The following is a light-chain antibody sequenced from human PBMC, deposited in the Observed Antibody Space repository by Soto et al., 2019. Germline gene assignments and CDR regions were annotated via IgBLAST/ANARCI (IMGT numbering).Light chain of an antibody. Sequence: DVVMTQSPLSLPVTLGQPASISCRSSQSLVYSNGNTSLHWFHQRPGQSPRRLIYKVSNRDSGVPDRFSGSGSGSDFTLRISRVEAEDVGVYDCMQGTHWPPTFGQGTKVEIK. CDR1: QSLVYSNGNTS. CDR3: MQGTHWPPT. J-gene: IGKJ1*01. CDR2: KVS. V-gene: IGKV2-30*01.